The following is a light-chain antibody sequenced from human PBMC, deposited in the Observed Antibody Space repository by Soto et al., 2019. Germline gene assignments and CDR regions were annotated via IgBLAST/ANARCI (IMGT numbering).Light chain of an antibody. J-gene: IGKJ2*01. CDR1: QTASSSH. CDR3: QQYGRSPYT. Sequence: EIVLTQSPGALSLSPGERATLSCRASQTASSSHLAWYQQKPGQAPRLLIYDASSRATGISDRFSGSGSGTDFTLTISRLESEDFAVYYCQQYGRSPYTLGQGTKVDIK. V-gene: IGKV3-20*01. CDR2: DAS.